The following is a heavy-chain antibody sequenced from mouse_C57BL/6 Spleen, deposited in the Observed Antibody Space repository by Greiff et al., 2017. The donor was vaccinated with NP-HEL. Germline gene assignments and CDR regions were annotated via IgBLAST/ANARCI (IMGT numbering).Heavy chain of an antibody. Sequence: VQLQQSGPELVKPGASVKISCKASGYAFSSSWMNWVKQRPGKGLEWIGRIYPGDGDTNYNGKFKGKATLTADKSSSTAYMQLSSLTSEDSAVYFCARFTTGYFDVWGTGTTVTVSS. CDR1: GYAFSSSW. D-gene: IGHD1-1*01. J-gene: IGHJ1*03. V-gene: IGHV1-82*01. CDR2: IYPGDGDT. CDR3: ARFTTGYFDV.